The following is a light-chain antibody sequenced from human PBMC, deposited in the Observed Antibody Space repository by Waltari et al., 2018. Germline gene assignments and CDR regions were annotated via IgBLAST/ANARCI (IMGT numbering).Light chain of an antibody. CDR1: QSVSRA. V-gene: IGKV3-20*01. CDR3: QRYVRLPAT. CDR2: GAS. Sequence: EIVLTQSPGSLSSSPGERVTLSCRASQSVSRALAWYQQKPGQAPRLLIFGASNRATGIPDRFSGRWAETDFSLTISRLEPEDFAVYYCQRYVRLPATFGRGTKVEIK. J-gene: IGKJ1*01.